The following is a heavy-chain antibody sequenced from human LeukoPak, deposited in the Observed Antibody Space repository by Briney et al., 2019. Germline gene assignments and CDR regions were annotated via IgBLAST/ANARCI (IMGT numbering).Heavy chain of an antibody. CDR3: ARVLWWELLNYFDY. D-gene: IGHD1-26*01. CDR1: GGSITSSNYY. Sequence: SETLSLTCSVSGGSITSSNYYWGWIRQPPGKGLEWIANVYYNGNTCYSPSLKSRITISVDVSKNQFSLKVTSVTAADTAVYYCARVLWWELLNYFDYWGQGTLVTVSS. J-gene: IGHJ4*02. CDR2: VYYNGNT. V-gene: IGHV4-39*07.